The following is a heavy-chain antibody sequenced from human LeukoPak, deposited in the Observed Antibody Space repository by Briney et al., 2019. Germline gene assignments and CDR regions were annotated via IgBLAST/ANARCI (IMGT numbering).Heavy chain of an antibody. V-gene: IGHV3-30-3*01. J-gene: IGHJ5*02. CDR1: GFTFSSYA. Sequence: PGRSLRLSCAASGFTFSSYAMHWVRQAPGKGLEWVAVISYDGSNKYYADSVKGRFTISRDNSKNTLYLQMNSLRAEDTAVYYCARDHGSGLGSTWFDPWGQGTLVTVSS. D-gene: IGHD6-19*01. CDR3: ARDHGSGLGSTWFDP. CDR2: ISYDGSNK.